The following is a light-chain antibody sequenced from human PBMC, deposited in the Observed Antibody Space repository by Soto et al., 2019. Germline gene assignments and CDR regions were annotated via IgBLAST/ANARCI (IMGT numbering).Light chain of an antibody. Sequence: QSALTQPASVSGSPGQSITISCTGTSSDVGRYNYVSWYQQHPGKAPKLMIYDVTNRPSGVSNRFSGSKSGNTASLTISGLQADDEADYSCSSYTSSSTDVFRTGTKVPDL. J-gene: IGLJ1*01. CDR3: SSYTSSSTDV. CDR2: DVT. CDR1: SSDVGRYNY. V-gene: IGLV2-14*01.